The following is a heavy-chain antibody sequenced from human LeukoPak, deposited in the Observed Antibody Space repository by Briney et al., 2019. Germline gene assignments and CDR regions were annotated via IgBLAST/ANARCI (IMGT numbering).Heavy chain of an antibody. V-gene: IGHV1-69*06. CDR2: IIPIFGTA. Sequence: SVKVSCKASGGTFSSYAISWVRQAPGQGLEWMGGIIPIFGTANYAQKFQGRVTIPAEKSTSPAYMQLSSLRSEDTAVYYCARDQAAGYYDSSGYYNGFDPWGQGTLVTVPS. D-gene: IGHD3-22*01. J-gene: IGHJ5*02. CDR3: ARDQAAGYYDSSGYYNGFDP. CDR1: GGTFSSYA.